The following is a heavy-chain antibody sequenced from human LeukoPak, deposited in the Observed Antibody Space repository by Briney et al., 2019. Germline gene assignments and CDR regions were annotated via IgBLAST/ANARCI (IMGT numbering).Heavy chain of an antibody. V-gene: IGHV3-7*01. D-gene: IGHD2-2*01. CDR1: GFTFSTYW. CDR2: IKKDGSEK. Sequence: PGGSLRLSCAASGFTFSTYWMSWARQAPGKGLEWVANIKKDGSEKYYVDSMKGRFTISRDNAKNALYLHMNSLRAEDTAVYYCARDYCSSTSCYEPLYYGMDVWGQGTTVTVSS. CDR3: ARDYCSSTSCYEPLYYGMDV. J-gene: IGHJ6*02.